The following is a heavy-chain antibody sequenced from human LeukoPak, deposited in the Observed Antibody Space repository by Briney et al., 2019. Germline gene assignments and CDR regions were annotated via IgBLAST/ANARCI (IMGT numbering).Heavy chain of an antibody. CDR2: ISSGASTI. CDR1: GFTFSSYE. Sequence: GGSLRLSCVASGFTFSSYEMNWVRQAPGKGLEWVSYISSGASTIYYADSVKGRFTISRDNAKTSLYLQMNSLRVEDTAAYYCARKFDYWGQGTLVTVSS. CDR3: ARKFDY. V-gene: IGHV3-48*03. J-gene: IGHJ4*02.